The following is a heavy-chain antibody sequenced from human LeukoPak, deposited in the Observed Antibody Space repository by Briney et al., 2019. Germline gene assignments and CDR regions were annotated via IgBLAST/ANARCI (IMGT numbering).Heavy chain of an antibody. Sequence: PSEALFLTCTVSGGSISSYYWSWIRQPPAKGLERIGYMYYSESPNYNHSLKSRVTISVDTSKNQFSLKLSSVTAADTAVYYCARGHSSSWVHWFDPWGQGTLVTVSS. CDR1: GGSISSYY. V-gene: IGHV4-59*13. D-gene: IGHD6-13*01. CDR2: MYYSESP. J-gene: IGHJ5*02. CDR3: ARGHSSSWVHWFDP.